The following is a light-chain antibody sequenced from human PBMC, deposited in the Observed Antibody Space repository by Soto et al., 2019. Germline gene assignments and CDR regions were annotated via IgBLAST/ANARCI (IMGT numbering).Light chain of an antibody. CDR2: DVS. CDR1: SSDVGGYNY. Sequence: QSALTQPRSVSGSPGQSVTISCNGTSSDVGGYNYVSWYQQHPGKAPKLMIYDVSKRPSGVPDRFSGSKSGNTASLTISGLQAEDEADYYCCSYTGRSSYVFGTGTKLTVL. V-gene: IGLV2-11*01. J-gene: IGLJ1*01. CDR3: CSYTGRSSYV.